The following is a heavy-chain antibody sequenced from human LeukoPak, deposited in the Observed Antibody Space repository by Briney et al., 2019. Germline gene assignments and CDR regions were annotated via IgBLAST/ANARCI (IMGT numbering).Heavy chain of an antibody. D-gene: IGHD4-17*01. Sequence: PGGSLRLSCAASGFTFSGYWMHWVRQAPGKGLVWISRINSDGSNTNYAGSVKGRFTISRDNAKKTLYLQMNSLRAEDTAVYYCASRATVSTWAYYYYYMDVWGRGTTVTVSS. CDR3: ASRATVSTWAYYYYYMDV. J-gene: IGHJ6*03. CDR1: GFTFSGYW. CDR2: INSDGSNT. V-gene: IGHV3-74*01.